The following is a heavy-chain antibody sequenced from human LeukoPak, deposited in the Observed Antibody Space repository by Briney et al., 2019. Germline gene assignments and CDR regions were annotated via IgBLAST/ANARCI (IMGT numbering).Heavy chain of an antibody. Sequence: GESLKISCQGSGYSFTNYWIAWVRQMPGKGLEWMGIIYPGDSDTRYSPSFQGQVTISADKSISTAYLQWSSLKASDTAMYYCARQRAVAGAFDYWGQGTLVTVSS. CDR1: GYSFTNYW. V-gene: IGHV5-51*01. CDR2: IYPGDSDT. D-gene: IGHD6-19*01. CDR3: ARQRAVAGAFDY. J-gene: IGHJ4*02.